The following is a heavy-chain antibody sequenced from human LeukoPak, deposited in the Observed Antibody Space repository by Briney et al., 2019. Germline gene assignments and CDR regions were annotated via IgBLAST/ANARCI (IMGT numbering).Heavy chain of an antibody. Sequence: GGSLRLSCTASGFTVGDYALSWVRQAPGKGLEWVSAISGSGGSTYYADSVKGRFTISRDNSKNTLYLQMNSLRAEDTAVYYCAKDLPDYGDSGFDIWGQGTMVTVSS. V-gene: IGHV3-23*01. D-gene: IGHD4-17*01. CDR1: GFTVGDYA. CDR3: AKDLPDYGDSGFDI. CDR2: ISGSGGST. J-gene: IGHJ3*02.